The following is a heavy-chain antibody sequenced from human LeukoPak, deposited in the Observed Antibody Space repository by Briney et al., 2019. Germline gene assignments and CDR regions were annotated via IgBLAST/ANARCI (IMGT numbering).Heavy chain of an antibody. V-gene: IGHV3-9*01. CDR3: AKGVGSTLLDDFDY. CDR2: ISWNSGSI. J-gene: IGHJ4*02. Sequence: PGGSLRLSCAASGFTFDDYAMHWVRHAPGKGLEWVSGISWNSGSIGYTDSVKGRFTIPRDSSKNTLYLQMNSLRAEDTAVYYCAKGVGSTLLDDFDYWGQEALVTVSS. D-gene: IGHD1-26*01. CDR1: GFTFDDYA.